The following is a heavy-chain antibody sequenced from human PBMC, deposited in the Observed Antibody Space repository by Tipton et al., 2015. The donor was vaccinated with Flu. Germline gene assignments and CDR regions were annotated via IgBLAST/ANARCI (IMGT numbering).Heavy chain of an antibody. D-gene: IGHD3-10*01. V-gene: IGHV3-48*03. CDR1: GFTISNYE. Sequence: GSLRLSCAASGFTISNYEMNWVRQAPGKGLEWVSYITGSGTTINYADSVKGRFTTSRDNAKNSLYLQMNSLRVEDTAVYYCAREELPASGSSSFDYWGQGTLVTVSS. CDR2: ITGSGTTI. CDR3: AREELPASGSSSFDY. J-gene: IGHJ4*02.